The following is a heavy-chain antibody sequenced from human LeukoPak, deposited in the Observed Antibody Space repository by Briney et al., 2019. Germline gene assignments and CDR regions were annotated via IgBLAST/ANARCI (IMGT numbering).Heavy chain of an antibody. D-gene: IGHD2-2*02. Sequence: ASVKVSCKASGYTFTGYYMHWVRQAPGQGLEWMGWINTNTGNPTYAQGFTGRFVFSLDTSVSTAYLQISSLKAEDTAVYYCARVGCSSTSCYTGLFDYWGQGTLVTVSS. J-gene: IGHJ4*02. V-gene: IGHV7-4-1*02. CDR2: INTNTGNP. CDR1: GYTFTGYY. CDR3: ARVGCSSTSCYTGLFDY.